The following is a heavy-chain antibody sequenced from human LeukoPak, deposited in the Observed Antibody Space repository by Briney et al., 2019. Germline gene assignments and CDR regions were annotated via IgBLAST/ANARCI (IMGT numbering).Heavy chain of an antibody. CDR1: GASISSSNYY. CDR3: TRLPLDYSVDY. V-gene: IGHV4-39*01. D-gene: IGHD4-11*01. J-gene: IGHJ4*02. CDR2: IHYSGST. Sequence: SETLSLTCTVSGASISSSNYYWGWIRQPPGKGLEWIGSIHYSGSTYYNPSLKSRVTMSIDTSKKQFSLQLSSVTAADTAVYYCTRLPLDYSVDYWGQGALVSVSS.